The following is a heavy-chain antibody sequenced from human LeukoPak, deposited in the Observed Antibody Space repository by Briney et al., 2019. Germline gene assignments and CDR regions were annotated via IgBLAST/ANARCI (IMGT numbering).Heavy chain of an antibody. V-gene: IGHV3-23*01. CDR2: ISGSGGST. Sequence: GGSLRLSCAASGFTFSSYAMSWVRQAPGKGLEWVSAISGSGGSTHYADSVKGRFTISRDNSKNTLYLQMNSLRAEDTAVYYCAKSFRSSWSLFDYWGQGTLVTVSS. CDR3: AKSFRSSWSLFDY. CDR1: GFTFSSYA. D-gene: IGHD6-6*01. J-gene: IGHJ4*02.